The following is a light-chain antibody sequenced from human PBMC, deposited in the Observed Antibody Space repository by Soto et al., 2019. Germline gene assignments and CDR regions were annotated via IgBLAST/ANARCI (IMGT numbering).Light chain of an antibody. V-gene: IGKV3-11*01. CDR2: DAF. CDR1: ESIAYY. CDR3: QQYNNWPIT. Sequence: EIVLTQSPATLSLSPGERATLSCRASESIAYYLAWYQHKPGRAPRLLIYDAFNRATGIPARFSGSGSGTDFTLTISSLQSEDFAVYYCQQYNNWPITFGQGTRL. J-gene: IGKJ5*01.